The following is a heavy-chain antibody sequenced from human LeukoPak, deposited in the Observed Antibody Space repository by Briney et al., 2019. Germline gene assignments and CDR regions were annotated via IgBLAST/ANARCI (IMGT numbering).Heavy chain of an antibody. CDR3: AKGGQQKTFRWGMDY. V-gene: IGHV3-30*18. CDR1: GFTFSNYY. J-gene: IGHJ4*02. CDR2: ISNDGGIQ. Sequence: GGSLRLSCAASGFTFSNYYMHWVRQAPGKGLEWVALISNDGGIQYHGDSVRGRFTISRDNSENTLYLRMNSLRAEDTAVYYCAKGGQQKTFRWGMDYWGQGTLVTVSS. D-gene: IGHD3-16*01.